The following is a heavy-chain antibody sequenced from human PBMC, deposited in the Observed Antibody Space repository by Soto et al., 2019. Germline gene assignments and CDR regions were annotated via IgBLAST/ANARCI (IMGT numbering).Heavy chain of an antibody. V-gene: IGHV4-39*01. CDR3: ARLPVVVAATTPLSDY. CDR2: IYYSGST. CDR1: GGSISSSSYY. J-gene: IGHJ4*02. D-gene: IGHD2-15*01. Sequence: SETLSLTCTVSGGSISSSSYYWGWIRQPPGKGLEWIGSIYYSGSTYYNPSLKSRVTISVDTSKNQFSLKLSSVTAADTAVYYCARLPVVVAATTPLSDYWGQGTLVTVSS.